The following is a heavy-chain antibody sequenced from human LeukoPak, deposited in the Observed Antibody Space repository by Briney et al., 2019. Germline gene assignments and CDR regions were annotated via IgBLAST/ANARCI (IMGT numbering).Heavy chain of an antibody. V-gene: IGHV4-59*01. CDR3: ARGVGATNTYNWFDP. CDR2: IYYSGST. J-gene: IGHJ5*02. CDR1: GGSISSYY. Sequence: SETLSLTCTVSGGSISSYYWSWIRRPPGKGLEWIGYIYYSGSTNYNPSLKSRVTISVDTSKNQFSLKLSSVTAADTAVYYCARGVGATNTYNWFDPWGQGTLVTVSS. D-gene: IGHD1-26*01.